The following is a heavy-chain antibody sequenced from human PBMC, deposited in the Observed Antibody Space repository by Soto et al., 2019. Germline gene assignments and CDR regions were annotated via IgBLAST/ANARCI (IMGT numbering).Heavy chain of an antibody. Sequence: GGSLRLSCAASGFTFSSHGIHWVRQAPGKGLEWVAIIWYDGSKKYYADSVQGRFTITRDNSKNTLFLQMNSLSAEDTAVYYCARGFTYGMDVWGQGTTVTVSS. J-gene: IGHJ6*02. CDR2: IWYDGSKK. CDR3: ARGFTYGMDV. V-gene: IGHV3-33*08. CDR1: GFTFSSHG.